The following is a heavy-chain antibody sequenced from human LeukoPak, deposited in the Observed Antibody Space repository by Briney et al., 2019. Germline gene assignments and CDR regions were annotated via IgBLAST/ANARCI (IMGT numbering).Heavy chain of an antibody. CDR1: GGSISSYY. Sequence: PSETLSLTCSVSGGSISSYYWSWIRQPPGKGLEWIGYIYYSGSTNYNPSLKSRVTISIDTSKNQFSLKLSSVTAADTAVYYCARGGYSYGYELDYWVQGTLVTVSS. CDR2: IYYSGST. J-gene: IGHJ4*02. D-gene: IGHD5-18*01. CDR3: ARGGYSYGYELDY. V-gene: IGHV4-59*01.